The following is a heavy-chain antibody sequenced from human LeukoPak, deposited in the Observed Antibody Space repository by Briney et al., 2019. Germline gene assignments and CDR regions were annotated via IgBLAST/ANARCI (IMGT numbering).Heavy chain of an antibody. CDR2: IKPDGSST. Sequence: GGSLRLSCAASGLTFSSYWMHWVRQAPGKGLVWVSRIKPDGSSTVYADSVRGRFTISRDNAKNTLYLQMNSLRVEDTAVYYCASFRSTDIWGQGTTVTVSP. V-gene: IGHV3-74*01. CDR3: ASFRSTDI. D-gene: IGHD3-16*02. CDR1: GLTFSSYW. J-gene: IGHJ3*02.